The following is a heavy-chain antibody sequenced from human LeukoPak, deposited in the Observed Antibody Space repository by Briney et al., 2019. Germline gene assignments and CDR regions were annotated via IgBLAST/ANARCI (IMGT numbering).Heavy chain of an antibody. D-gene: IGHD2-2*01. CDR2: IYTSGST. V-gene: IGHV4-4*07. J-gene: IGHJ3*02. CDR1: GGSISSYY. CDR3: ARDSGSQLLGYDAFDI. Sequence: PSETLSLTCTVSGGSISSYYWSWIRQPAGKGLEWIGRIYTSGSTNYNPSLKSRVTMSVDTSKNQFSLKLSSVTAADTAVYYCARDSGSQLLGYDAFDIWGQGTMVTVSS.